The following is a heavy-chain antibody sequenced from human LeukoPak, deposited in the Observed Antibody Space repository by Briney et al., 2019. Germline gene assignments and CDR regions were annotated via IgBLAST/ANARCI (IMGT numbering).Heavy chain of an antibody. D-gene: IGHD2-2*01. J-gene: IGHJ6*02. CDR3: TTDNAPGMDV. V-gene: IGHV3-15*07. CDR1: GGSISSYY. CDR2: IRDKPDGGTT. Sequence: ETLSLTCTVSGGSISSYYWSWIRQPPGKGLEWVGLIRDKPDGGTTDYAAPVKGRFTISRDDSKSMLYLQMNSLKTEDTAVYYCTTDNAPGMDVWGQGTTVTVSS.